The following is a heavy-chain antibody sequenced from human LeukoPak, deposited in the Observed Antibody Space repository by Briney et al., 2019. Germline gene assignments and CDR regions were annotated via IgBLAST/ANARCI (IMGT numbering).Heavy chain of an antibody. J-gene: IGHJ4*02. CDR1: GFTFDVYG. D-gene: IGHD3-22*01. Sequence: GGSLTLSCAASGFTFDVYGVSWVRPAPGGGLEWGAGINWNGGSTGYADSVKGRFTISRDNAKNSPYLQMNSLRAEDTAVYYCARDRAYDYDSSGYTEMAVADYWGQGTLVTVSS. CDR2: INWNGGST. CDR3: ARDRAYDYDSSGYTEMAVADY. V-gene: IGHV3-20*04.